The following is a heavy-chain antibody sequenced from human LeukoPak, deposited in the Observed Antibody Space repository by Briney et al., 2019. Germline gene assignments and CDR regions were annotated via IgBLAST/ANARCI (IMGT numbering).Heavy chain of an antibody. J-gene: IGHJ4*02. Sequence: GESLKISCKGSGYSFINHWIGWVRQMPGTGLEWMGSIHPGDSDTRYSPSFQGQVTISADSSSNTAYLQWSSLKASDTAMYYCARQGMIPYWGQGTLVTVSS. D-gene: IGHD3-16*01. CDR3: ARQGMIPY. CDR1: GYSFINHW. CDR2: IHPGDSDT. V-gene: IGHV5-51*01.